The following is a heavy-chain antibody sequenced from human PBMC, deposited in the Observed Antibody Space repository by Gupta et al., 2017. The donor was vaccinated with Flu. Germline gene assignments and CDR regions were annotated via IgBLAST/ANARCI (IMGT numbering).Heavy chain of an antibody. CDR3: ARDYYGDYFDY. D-gene: IGHD4-17*01. J-gene: IGHJ4*02. Sequence: QVQLQESGPGLVKPSQTLSLTCTVSGGSISSGSYYWSWIRQPAGKGLEWIGRIYTSGSTNYNPSLKSQVTISVDTSKNQFSLKRSSVTAADTAVYYCARDYYGDYFDYWGQGTLVTVSS. CDR1: GGSISSGSYY. V-gene: IGHV4-61*02. CDR2: IYTSGST.